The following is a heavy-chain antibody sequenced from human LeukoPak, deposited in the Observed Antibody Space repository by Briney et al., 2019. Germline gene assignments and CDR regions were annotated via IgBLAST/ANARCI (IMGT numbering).Heavy chain of an antibody. V-gene: IGHV3-66*01. CDR3: ARSYSNHLFGMDV. CDR2: IYSGGTT. CDR1: GFIVTSYY. J-gene: IGHJ6*02. Sequence: GGSLRLSCEASGFIVTSYYMTWVRQAPGKGLEWVSVIYSGGTTNYADSVKGRVAISRDNSKNTVFLQMNSVRAEDTAVYYCARSYSNHLFGMDVWGQGTTVTVSS. D-gene: IGHD4-11*01.